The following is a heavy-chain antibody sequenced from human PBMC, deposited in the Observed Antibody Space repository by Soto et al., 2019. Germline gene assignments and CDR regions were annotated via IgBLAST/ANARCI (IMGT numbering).Heavy chain of an antibody. CDR3: ARRLVATVATSENNWLHP. Sequence: PSETLSLTCTVSGGSISNYYWSWILQPPGKGLEWIGYIYYSGSTNYNPSLKSRVTISVDTSKNQFSLKLSSVTAADTAVYYCARRLVATVATSENNWLHPWGQGVLVTVSS. D-gene: IGHD4-17*01. CDR2: IYYSGST. CDR1: GGSISNYY. V-gene: IGHV4-59*01. J-gene: IGHJ5*02.